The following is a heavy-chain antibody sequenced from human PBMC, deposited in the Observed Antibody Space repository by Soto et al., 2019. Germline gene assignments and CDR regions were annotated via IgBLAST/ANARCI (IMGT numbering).Heavy chain of an antibody. D-gene: IGHD6-13*01. CDR1: GGSISSGGYS. CDR3: ARTSNPSWYYFDY. CDR2: IYYSGST. V-gene: IGHV4-61*08. J-gene: IGHJ4*02. Sequence: PSETLSLTCTVSGGSISSGGYSWSWIRQPPGKGLEWIGYIYYSGSTNYNPSLKSRVTISVDTSKNQFSLKLSSVTAADTAVYYCARTSNPSWYYFDYWGQGTLVTVSS.